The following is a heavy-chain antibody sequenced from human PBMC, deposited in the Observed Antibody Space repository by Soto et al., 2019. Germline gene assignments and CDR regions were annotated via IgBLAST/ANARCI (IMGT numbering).Heavy chain of an antibody. CDR1: GVSIGSGDYS. D-gene: IGHD3-10*01. V-gene: IGHV4-30-2*02. Sequence: PSETLSLTCTVSGVSIGSGDYSWSWIRQPPGKGLEWLGYIYHRGNTYYNPSLESRLTMSADRSKSQFSLKLTSVTVADTAVYYRASYRGALYFESWGPGILVTVSS. J-gene: IGHJ4*02. CDR2: IYHRGNT. CDR3: ASYRGALYFES.